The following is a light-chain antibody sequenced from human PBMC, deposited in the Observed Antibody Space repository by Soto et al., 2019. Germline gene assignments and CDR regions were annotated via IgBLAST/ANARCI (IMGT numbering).Light chain of an antibody. CDR3: TSYVGSDIWV. CDR1: SSNIGAGYD. V-gene: IGLV1-40*01. J-gene: IGLJ3*02. CDR2: GNS. Sequence: QAVVTQPPSVSGAPGQRVTISCTGSSSNIGAGYDVHWYQQLPGTAPKLLIYGNSNRPSGVPDRFSGSKSGTSASLAITGLQAEDEADYYCTSYVGSDIWVFGGGTKVTVL.